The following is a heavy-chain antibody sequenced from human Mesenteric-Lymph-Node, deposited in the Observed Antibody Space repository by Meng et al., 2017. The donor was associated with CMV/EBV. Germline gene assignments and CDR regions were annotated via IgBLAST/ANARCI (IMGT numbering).Heavy chain of an antibody. CDR1: GYTFTGYY. CDR3: ARDPDWKYFLGRGDAFDI. J-gene: IGHJ3*02. CDR2: INPRYGTT. V-gene: IGHV1-2*02. D-gene: IGHD1-7*01. Sequence: ASVKVSCKASGYTFTGYYMHWVRQAPGQGPEWMGWINPRYGTTEYAEKFQGRVTMTRDTSITTVYLEFSRLRFDDTAMYYCARDPDWKYFLGRGDAFDIWGQGTMVTVSS.